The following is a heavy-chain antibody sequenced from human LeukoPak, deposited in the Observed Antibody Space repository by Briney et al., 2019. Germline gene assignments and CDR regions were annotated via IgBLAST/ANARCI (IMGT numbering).Heavy chain of an antibody. D-gene: IGHD1-14*01. CDR2: INHSGST. CDR1: GGSISSSSYY. Sequence: SETLSLTCTVSGGSISSSSYYWSWIRQPPGKRLEWIGEINHSGSTNYNPSLKSRVTISVDTSKNQFSLKLSSVTAADTAVYYCARDGIGAFDIWGQGTMVTVSS. J-gene: IGHJ3*02. V-gene: IGHV4-39*07. CDR3: ARDGIGAFDI.